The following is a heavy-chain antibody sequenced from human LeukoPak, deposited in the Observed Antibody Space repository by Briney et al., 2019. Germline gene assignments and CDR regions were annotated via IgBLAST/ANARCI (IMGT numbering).Heavy chain of an antibody. CDR1: GGSISSSSYY. CDR2: IYYSGST. Sequence: PSETLSLTCTVSGGSISSSSYYWNWIRQPPGKGLEWIGNIYYSGSTYYNPSLRSRVTISVDTSKNQFSLKLSSVTAADTAVYYCASTGGYSYGPYYFDYWGQGTLVTVSS. J-gene: IGHJ4*02. V-gene: IGHV4-39*07. CDR3: ASTGGYSYGPYYFDY. D-gene: IGHD5-18*01.